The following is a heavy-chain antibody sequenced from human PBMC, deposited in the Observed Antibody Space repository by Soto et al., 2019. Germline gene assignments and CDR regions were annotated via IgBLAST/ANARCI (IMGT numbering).Heavy chain of an antibody. D-gene: IGHD3-10*01. CDR1: GGSFSGYY. Sequence: PSETLSLTCAVYGGSFSGYYWSWIRQPPGKGLEWIGEINHSGSTNYNPSLKSRVTISVDTSKNQFSLKLSSVTAADTAVYYCARGQIFRPNKYYSGGPVRYWGQGTLVTVSS. CDR3: ARGQIFRPNKYYSGGPVRY. CDR2: INHSGST. V-gene: IGHV4-34*01. J-gene: IGHJ4*02.